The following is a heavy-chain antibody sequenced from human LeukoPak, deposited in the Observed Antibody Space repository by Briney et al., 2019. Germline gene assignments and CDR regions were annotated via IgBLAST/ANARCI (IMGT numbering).Heavy chain of an antibody. CDR2: IWYDGSNK. V-gene: IGHV3-33*01. J-gene: IGHJ5*02. CDR3: ARETGRGNWFDP. CDR1: GFTFSSYG. Sequence: GGSLRLSCAASGFTFSSYGMRWVRQAPGKGLEWVAVIWYDGSNKYYADSVKGRFTISRDNSKNTLYLQMNSLRAEDTAVYYCARETGRGNWFDPWGQGTLVTVSS.